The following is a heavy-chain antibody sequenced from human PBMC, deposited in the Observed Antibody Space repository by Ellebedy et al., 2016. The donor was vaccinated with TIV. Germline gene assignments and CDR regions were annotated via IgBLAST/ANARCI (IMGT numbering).Heavy chain of an antibody. V-gene: IGHV4-59*08. J-gene: IGHJ1*01. CDR2: IHHSGST. D-gene: IGHD1-1*01. Sequence: MPSETLSLTCTVSGASISNHYWSLIRQPPGKGLEWIGNIHHSGSTDYNPSLKSRVTISVDTSKNQFSLKLSSVTAADTAVYYCARLSRGPNLISEKFFQQWGQGTLVSVSS. CDR3: ARLSRGPNLISEKFFQQ. CDR1: GASISNHY.